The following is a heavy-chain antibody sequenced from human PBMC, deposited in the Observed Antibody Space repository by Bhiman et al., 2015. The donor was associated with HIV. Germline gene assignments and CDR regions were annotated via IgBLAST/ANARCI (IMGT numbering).Heavy chain of an antibody. Sequence: VQVVESGGGLVKPGGSLRLSCAASGFTFSSFGMHWVRQAPGKGLEWVAVISYDGNNKYYADSVKGRFTISRENSKNTLYLQMNSLRAEDTAVYYCAKDLGESENEEWASDYYDFGSDYPGQDPRGVVGTFDIWGHGTMVTVSS. D-gene: IGHD3-3*01. CDR1: GFTFSSFG. V-gene: IGHV3-30*18. J-gene: IGHJ3*02. CDR3: AKDLGESENEEWASDYYDFGSDYPGQDPRGVVGTFDI. CDR2: ISYDGNNK.